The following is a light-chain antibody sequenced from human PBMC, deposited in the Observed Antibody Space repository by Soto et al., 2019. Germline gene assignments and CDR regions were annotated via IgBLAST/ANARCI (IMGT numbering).Light chain of an antibody. CDR3: TSYTSSITYV. Sequence: QSVLTQPASVSGSPGQSITISCTGTSSDVGGYNFVSWYQHHPGKAPKLIIYDVTNRPSGISNRFSGSKSGNTASLTISGLQAEDEADCYCTSYTSSITYVSGTGTKVTVL. J-gene: IGLJ1*01. CDR2: DVT. V-gene: IGLV2-14*03. CDR1: SSDVGGYNF.